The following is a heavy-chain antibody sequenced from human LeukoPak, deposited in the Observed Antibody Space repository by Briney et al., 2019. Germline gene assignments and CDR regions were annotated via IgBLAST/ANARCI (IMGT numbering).Heavy chain of an antibody. Sequence: GGSLRLSCSSSRFTFSSFAMHWVRQAPGKGLEYVSAISSNGGGTYYADSVKGRFTISRDNSKNTLYLQMSSLRAEDTAVYYCVKGTAYTVDYFDYWGQGTLVTVSS. CDR2: ISSNGGGT. V-gene: IGHV3-64D*06. J-gene: IGHJ4*02. CDR1: RFTFSSFA. CDR3: VKGTAYTVDYFDY. D-gene: IGHD2-8*02.